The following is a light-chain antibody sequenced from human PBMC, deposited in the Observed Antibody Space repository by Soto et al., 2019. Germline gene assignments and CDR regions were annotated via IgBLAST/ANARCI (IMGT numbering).Light chain of an antibody. CDR1: QSVSSSY. CDR3: EQYDKSIT. V-gene: IGKV3-20*01. J-gene: IGKJ4*01. Sequence: EIVLTQSPGTLSLSPGERATLSCRASQSVSSSYLAWYQQKPGKAPRLLIYGASSRATGIPDRLSGSGSGTDFTLTIKRLEPEDFAVYYCEQYDKSITFGGGTKVDIK. CDR2: GAS.